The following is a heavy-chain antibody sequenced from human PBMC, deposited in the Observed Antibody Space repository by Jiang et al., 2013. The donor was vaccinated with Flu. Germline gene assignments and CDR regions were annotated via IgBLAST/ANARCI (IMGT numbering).Heavy chain of an antibody. Sequence: GAEVKKPGESLRISCKGSGYSFTSYWISWVRQMPGKGLEWMGRIDPSDSYTNYSPSFQGHVTISADKSISTAYLQWSSLKASDTAMYYCARTYYYGSGSYHYTPPWGMDVWGQGTTVTVSS. CDR2: IDPSDSYT. CDR1: GYSFTSYW. V-gene: IGHV5-10-1*01. J-gene: IGHJ6*02. CDR3: ARTYYYGSGSYHYTPPWGMDV. D-gene: IGHD3-10*01.